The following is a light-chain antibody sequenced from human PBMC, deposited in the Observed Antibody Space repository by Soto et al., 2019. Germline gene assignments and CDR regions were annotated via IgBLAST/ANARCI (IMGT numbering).Light chain of an antibody. CDR3: QQYGSSPWT. J-gene: IGKJ1*01. V-gene: IGKV3-20*01. CDR1: QSVSSSY. Sequence: EIVLTQSPGTPSLSPGERATLSCRASQSVSSSYLAWYQQKPGQAPRPLIYGASSRAIGIPDRFSGSGSGTDFTITISRLEPEDFAVYYCQQYGSSPWTFGQGTKV. CDR2: GAS.